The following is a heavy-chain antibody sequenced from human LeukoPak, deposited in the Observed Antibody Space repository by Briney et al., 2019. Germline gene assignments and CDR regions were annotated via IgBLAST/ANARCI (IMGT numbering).Heavy chain of an antibody. D-gene: IGHD3-16*01. CDR1: GGTFSSYA. CDR3: ASISATFNEGFDY. Sequence: SVKVSXKASGGTFSSYAISWMRQAPGQGLEWMGGIIPIFGTANYAQKFQGRVTITADESTSTAYMELSSLRSEDTAVYYCASISATFNEGFDYWGQGTLVTVSS. J-gene: IGHJ4*02. V-gene: IGHV1-69*01. CDR2: IIPIFGTA.